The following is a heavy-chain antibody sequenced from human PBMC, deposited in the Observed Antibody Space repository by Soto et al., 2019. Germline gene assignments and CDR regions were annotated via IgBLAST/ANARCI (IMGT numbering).Heavy chain of an antibody. V-gene: IGHV4-39*01. CDR1: GGSISSSSYY. D-gene: IGHD2-2*01. J-gene: IGHJ4*02. CDR3: ARHRSPAAALGYFDY. Sequence: SETLSLTCTVSGGSISSSSYYWGWIRQPPGKGLEWIGSIYYSGSTYYNPSLKSRVTISVDTSKNQFSLRLSSVTAADTAVYYCARHRSPAAALGYFDYWGQGTLVTVSS. CDR2: IYYSGST.